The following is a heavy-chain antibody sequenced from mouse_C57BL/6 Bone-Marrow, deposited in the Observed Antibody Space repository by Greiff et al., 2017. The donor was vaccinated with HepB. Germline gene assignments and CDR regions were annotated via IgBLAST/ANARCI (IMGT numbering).Heavy chain of an antibody. J-gene: IGHJ4*01. CDR2: IWGGGST. Sequence: QVQLKESGPGLVAPSQRLSITCTVSGFSFTSYGVDWVRQPPGKGLEWLGVIWGGGSTNYNSALMSRLSISKDNSKSQVFLKTNSLQPDDTAMYYSAKEGDGNLGYYAMDYWGQGTSVTVSS. V-gene: IGHV2-9*01. CDR1: GFSFTSYG. D-gene: IGHD2-1*01. CDR3: AKEGDGNLGYYAMDY.